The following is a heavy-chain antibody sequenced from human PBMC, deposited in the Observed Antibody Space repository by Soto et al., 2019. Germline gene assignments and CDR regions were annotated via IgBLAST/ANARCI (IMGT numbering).Heavy chain of an antibody. CDR2: ITWNSVST. Sequence: QLVESGGGLVQPGGSLRLSCVASGFSFDDFAMHWVRQAPGKGLEWISGITWNSVSTDYANSVKGRFTVSRDNAKNSLYLQMSSLTTEYTALYFCAKERVRFLDAWGQGTLVTVSS. CDR1: GFSFDDFA. D-gene: IGHD3-3*01. CDR3: AKERVRFLDA. V-gene: IGHV3-9*01. J-gene: IGHJ5*02.